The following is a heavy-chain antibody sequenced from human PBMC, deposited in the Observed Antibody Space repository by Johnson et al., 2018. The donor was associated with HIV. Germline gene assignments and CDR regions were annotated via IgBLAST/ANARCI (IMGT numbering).Heavy chain of an antibody. CDR2: IKSETDGGTT. V-gene: IGHV3-15*02. CDR1: GFTFSNAW. CDR3: TTELGWEWSEGNDAFDI. J-gene: IGHJ3*02. D-gene: IGHD3-3*01. Sequence: VQLVESGGALVKPGGSLRLSCVASGFTFSNAWLSWVRQAAGEGLEWVGRIKSETDGGTTDYAAPVKGRFTILRDDSKNTLYLQMNSRKTEDTAVDYCTTELGWEWSEGNDAFDIWGQGTMVTVSS.